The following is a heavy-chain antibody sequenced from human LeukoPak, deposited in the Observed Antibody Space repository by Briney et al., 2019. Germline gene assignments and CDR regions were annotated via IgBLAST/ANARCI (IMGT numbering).Heavy chain of an antibody. CDR3: AKEWSRDSPGYFDY. CDR2: ISGSSGST. CDR1: GFTFSSYA. D-gene: IGHD3-3*01. J-gene: IGHJ4*02. V-gene: IGHV3-23*01. Sequence: GGSLRLSCAASGFTFSSYAMTWVRQAPGKGLEWVSVISGSSGSTYYADSVKGRFTISRDNSKNTLYLQMNSLRAEDTAVYYCAKEWSRDSPGYFDYWGQGTLVTVSS.